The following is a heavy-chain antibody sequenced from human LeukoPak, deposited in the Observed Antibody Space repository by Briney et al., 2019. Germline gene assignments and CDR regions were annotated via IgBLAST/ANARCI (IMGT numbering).Heavy chain of an antibody. V-gene: IGHV3-23*01. J-gene: IGHJ4*02. CDR3: AKELSEEWLVPDSFEACFDY. Sequence: GGSLRLSCVASGFTFSSYWMHWVRQAPGKGLEWVSAISGSGGSTYYADSVKGRFTISRDNSKNTLYLQMNSLRAEDTAVYYCAKELSEEWLVPDSFEACFDYWGQGTLVTVSS. CDR1: GFTFSSYW. D-gene: IGHD6-19*01. CDR2: ISGSGGST.